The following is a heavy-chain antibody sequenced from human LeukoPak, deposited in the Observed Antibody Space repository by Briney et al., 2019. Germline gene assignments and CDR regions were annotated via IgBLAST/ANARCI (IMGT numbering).Heavy chain of an antibody. Sequence: SETLSLTXAVYGGSFSGYYWSWIRQPPGKGLEWIGEINHSGSTNYNPSLKSRVTISVDTSKNQFSLKLSSVTAADTAVYYCARTYYDFWSGHKGAFDIWGQGTMVTVSS. CDR1: GGSFSGYY. D-gene: IGHD3-3*01. CDR3: ARTYYDFWSGHKGAFDI. J-gene: IGHJ3*02. V-gene: IGHV4-34*01. CDR2: INHSGST.